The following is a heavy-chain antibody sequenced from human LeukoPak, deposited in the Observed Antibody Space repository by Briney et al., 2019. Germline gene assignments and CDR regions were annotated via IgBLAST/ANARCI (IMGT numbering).Heavy chain of an antibody. J-gene: IGHJ3*02. Sequence: ASVKVSCKASGYIFTGYYMHWVRQAPGQGLEWMGWINPNSGDTNYAQKFQGRVTMTRDTSISTAYMGLSRLRSEDTAVYYCARGDHVRIYAESAFDIWGQGTKVTVSS. V-gene: IGHV1-2*02. CDR3: ARGDHVRIYAESAFDI. CDR2: INPNSGDT. CDR1: GYIFTGYY. D-gene: IGHD3-3*01.